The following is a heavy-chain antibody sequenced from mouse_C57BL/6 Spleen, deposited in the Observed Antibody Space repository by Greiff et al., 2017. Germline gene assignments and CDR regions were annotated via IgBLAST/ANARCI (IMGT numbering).Heavy chain of an antibody. CDR2: ISDGGSYT. Sequence: EVKLMESGGGLVKPGGSLKLSCAASGFTFSSYAMSWVRQTPEKRLEWVATISDGGSYTYYPDNVKGRFTISRDNAKNNLYLQMSHLKSEDTAMYYCARDSYYGSSEGFAYWGQGTLVTVSA. V-gene: IGHV5-4*01. D-gene: IGHD1-1*01. CDR1: GFTFSSYA. J-gene: IGHJ3*01. CDR3: ARDSYYGSSEGFAY.